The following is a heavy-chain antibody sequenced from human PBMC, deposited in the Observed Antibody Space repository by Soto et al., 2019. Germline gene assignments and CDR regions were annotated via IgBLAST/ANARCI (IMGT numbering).Heavy chain of an antibody. CDR3: ARDPITMVRGTAGYYGMDV. D-gene: IGHD3-10*01. Sequence: SETLSLTCTVSGGSIISGGYCCVWIRQQPWNGLELIGYIYYSGSTYYNPSLKSRVTISVDTSKNQFSLKLSSVAAADTAVYYCARDPITMVRGTAGYYGMDVWGQGTTVTVSS. CDR1: GGSIISGGYC. V-gene: IGHV4-31*03. CDR2: IYYSGST. J-gene: IGHJ6*02.